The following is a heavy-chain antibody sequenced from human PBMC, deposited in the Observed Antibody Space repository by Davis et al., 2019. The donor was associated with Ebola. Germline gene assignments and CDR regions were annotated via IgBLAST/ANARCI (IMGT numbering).Heavy chain of an antibody. D-gene: IGHD4-17*01. CDR3: ARAPYGVYVGNYYYYYGMDV. CDR1: GFTFNIFD. V-gene: IGHV3-30*02. J-gene: IGHJ6*02. CDR2: VRSHGSDD. Sequence: GESLKISCAASGFTFNIFDMHWVRQAPGRGLEWVAFVRSHGSDDHYADSVKGRFTISRDNAKNSLYLEMNSLRDDDTAVYYCARAPYGVYVGNYYYYYGMDVWGQGTTVTVSS.